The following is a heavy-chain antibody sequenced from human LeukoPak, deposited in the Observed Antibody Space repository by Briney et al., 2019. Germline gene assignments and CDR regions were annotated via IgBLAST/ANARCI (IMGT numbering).Heavy chain of an antibody. CDR3: AREQQPGEGNDY. J-gene: IGHJ4*02. D-gene: IGHD6-13*01. V-gene: IGHV4-39*07. CDR1: GGSISSSSYY. CDR2: IYYSGST. Sequence: SETLSLTCTVSGGSISSSSYYWGWIRQPPGKGLEWIGSIYYSGSTYYNPSLKSRVTISVDTSKNQFSLKLGSVTAADTAVYYCAREQQPGEGNDYWGQGTLVTVSS.